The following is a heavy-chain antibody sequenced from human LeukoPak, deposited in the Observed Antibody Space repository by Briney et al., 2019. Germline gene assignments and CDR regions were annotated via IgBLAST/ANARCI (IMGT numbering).Heavy chain of an antibody. J-gene: IGHJ6*03. CDR1: GFTFSSYS. CDR3: ARRRRVYYMDV. V-gene: IGHV3-21*01. CDR2: ISSSSSYI. Sequence: GGSLRLSCAASGFTFSSYSMNWVRQAPGKGLEWVSSISSSSSYIYYADSVEGRFTISRDNAKNSLYLQMNSLRAEDTAVYYCARRRRVYYMDVWGKGTTVTVSS. D-gene: IGHD6-13*01.